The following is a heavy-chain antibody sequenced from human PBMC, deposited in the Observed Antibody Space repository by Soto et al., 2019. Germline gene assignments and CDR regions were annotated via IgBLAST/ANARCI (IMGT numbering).Heavy chain of an antibody. CDR1: GGSISSYY. CDR3: AGNDFWSGYSTGCSSAYGMDV. D-gene: IGHD3-3*01. Sequence: SETLSLTCTVSGGSISSYYWSWIRQPPGKGLEWIGYIYYSGSTNYNPSLKSRVTISVDTSKNQFSLKLSSVTAADTAVYYCAGNDFWSGYSTGCSSAYGMDVWGQGTKGTVSS. CDR2: IYYSGST. J-gene: IGHJ6*02. V-gene: IGHV4-59*01.